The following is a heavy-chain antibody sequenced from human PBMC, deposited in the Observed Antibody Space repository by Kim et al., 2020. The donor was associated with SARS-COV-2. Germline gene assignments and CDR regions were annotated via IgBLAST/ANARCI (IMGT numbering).Heavy chain of an antibody. CDR3: VRDQAYCSSTSCPFDY. Sequence: SVNGRFTISTANAKNTLYLQMNSLRVEDTAVYYCVRDQAYCSSTSCPFDYWGQGTLVTVSS. D-gene: IGHD2-2*01. V-gene: IGHV3-74*01. J-gene: IGHJ4*02.